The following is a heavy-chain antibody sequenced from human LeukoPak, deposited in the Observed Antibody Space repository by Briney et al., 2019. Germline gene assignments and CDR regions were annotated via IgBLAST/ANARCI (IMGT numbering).Heavy chain of an antibody. CDR3: ARDHGYNWFDP. CDR1: GGSISSYY. J-gene: IGHJ5*02. Sequence: SETLSLTCTVSGGSISSYYWSWIRQPPGKGLEWIGYIYYSGSTNYNPSLKSRVTLSVDTSKNQFSLKLSSVTAADTAVYYCARDHGYNWFDPWGQGTLVTVSS. CDR2: IYYSGST. V-gene: IGHV4-59*01.